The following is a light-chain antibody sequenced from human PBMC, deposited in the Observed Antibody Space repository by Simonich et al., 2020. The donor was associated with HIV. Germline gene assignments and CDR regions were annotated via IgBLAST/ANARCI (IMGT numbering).Light chain of an antibody. J-gene: IGKJ2*01. CDR1: QSVLYSSNNKNY. Sequence: DIVMTQSPDSLAVSLGERATINCKSRQSVLYSSNNKNYLSWYQLKPLQPTTLLICWASTRESGVPDRFSGSGSGTDFTLTITGLQAEDVAVYYCQQYYDKPYTFGQGTKLEIK. V-gene: IGKV4-1*01. CDR2: WAS. CDR3: QQYYDKPYT.